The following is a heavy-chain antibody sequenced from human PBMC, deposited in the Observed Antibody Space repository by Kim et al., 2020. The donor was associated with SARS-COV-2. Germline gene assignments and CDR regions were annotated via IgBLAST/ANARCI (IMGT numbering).Heavy chain of an antibody. CDR3: ARGGRDGRLPFDY. D-gene: IGHD2-21*02. V-gene: IGHV4-59*01. CDR2: IYYSGST. Sequence: SETLSLTCTVSGGSISSYYWSWIRQPPGKGLEWIGYIYYSGSTNYNPSLKSRVTISVDTSKNQFSLKLSSVTAADTAVYYCARGGRDGRLPFDYWGQGTLVTVSS. J-gene: IGHJ4*02. CDR1: GGSISSYY.